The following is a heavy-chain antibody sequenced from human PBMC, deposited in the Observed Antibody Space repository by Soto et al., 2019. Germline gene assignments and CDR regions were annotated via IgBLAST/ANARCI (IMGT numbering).Heavy chain of an antibody. CDR2: ISYDGTNK. CDR1: GFTFSSHG. V-gene: IGHV3-30*03. CDR3: ARDPSPYTSGWYGIDF. Sequence: GGSLRLSCAASGFTFSSHGMHWVRQAPGKGLEWVAAISYDGTNKYYADSIKGRFTISRDNSANTLFLQVNSLRREDTAMYYCARDPSPYTSGWYGIDFWGHGTLVTVSS. D-gene: IGHD6-19*01. J-gene: IGHJ4*01.